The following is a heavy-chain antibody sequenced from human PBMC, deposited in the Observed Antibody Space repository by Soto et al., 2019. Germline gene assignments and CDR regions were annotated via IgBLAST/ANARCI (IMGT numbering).Heavy chain of an antibody. J-gene: IGHJ4*02. V-gene: IGHV3-7*01. CDR1: GFTFSSYW. CDR3: AREGVVVAAPSYYDYIWGSYRYIAVLDY. Sequence: GGSLRLSCAASGFTFSSYWMSWVRQAPGKGLEWVANIKQDGSEKYYVDSVKGRFTISRDNAKNSPYLQMNSLRAEDTAVYYCAREGVVVAAPSYYDYIWGSYRYIAVLDYWGQGTLVTVSS. D-gene: IGHD3-16*02. CDR2: IKQDGSEK.